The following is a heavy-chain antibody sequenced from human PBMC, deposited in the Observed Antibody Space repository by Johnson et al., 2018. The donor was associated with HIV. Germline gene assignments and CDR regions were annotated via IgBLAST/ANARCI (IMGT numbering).Heavy chain of an antibody. CDR2: IGHDGRKK. CDR1: GFTFSSNA. D-gene: IGHD6-19*01. Sequence: QVQLVEFGGGVVQPGGSLRLSCAASGFTFSSNAMHWVRQAPGKGLEWVAFIGHDGRKKYYAESVKGRFTNSRDNSQNTWYMERTSLRAEDTAVYYCAKGSGCGWLRDAFDIWGQGTMVTVSS. V-gene: IGHV3-30*02. J-gene: IGHJ3*02. CDR3: AKGSGCGWLRDAFDI.